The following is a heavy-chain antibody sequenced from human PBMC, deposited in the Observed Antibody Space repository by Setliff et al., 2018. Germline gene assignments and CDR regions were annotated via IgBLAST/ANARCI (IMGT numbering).Heavy chain of an antibody. D-gene: IGHD3-22*01. CDR2: ISTSSYP. CDR3: ARAHPSRMIVVVRAYYYFDY. J-gene: IGHJ4*02. Sequence: PSETLSLSCAASGFTFSSSAMAWVRQAPGKGLEWVSSISTSSYPYYADSVKGRFTISRDNAKTSVNLQMNSLRAEDTAVYYCARAHPSRMIVVVRAYYYFDYWGQGTLVTVSS. CDR1: GFTFSSSA. V-gene: IGHV3-21*04.